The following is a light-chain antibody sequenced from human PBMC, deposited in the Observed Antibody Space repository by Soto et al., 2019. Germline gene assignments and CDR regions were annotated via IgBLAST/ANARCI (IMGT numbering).Light chain of an antibody. CDR2: GAS. J-gene: IGKJ5*01. CDR1: QSVGSS. Sequence: EIVMTQSPATLSVSPGERATLSCRASQSVGSSLAWYQQEPGQAPRLLIYGASTRATGIPARFSGSGSGTEFTHTISSLQSEDFAVYFCQQYKNWPPITFGQGTRLEIK. CDR3: QQYKNWPPIT. V-gene: IGKV3-15*01.